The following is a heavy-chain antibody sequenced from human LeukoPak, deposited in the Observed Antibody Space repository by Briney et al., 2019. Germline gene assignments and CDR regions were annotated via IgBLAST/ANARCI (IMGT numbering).Heavy chain of an antibody. D-gene: IGHD3-22*01. CDR1: GGSFSGYY. CDR2: INHSGST. V-gene: IGHV4-34*01. Sequence: SETPSLTCAVYGGSFSGYYWSWIRQPPGKGLEWIGEINHSGSTNYNPSLKSRVTISVDTSKNQFSLKLSSVTAADTAVYYCARDPANYYDSSGYYYFDYWGQGTLVTVSS. CDR3: ARDPANYYDSSGYYYFDY. J-gene: IGHJ4*02.